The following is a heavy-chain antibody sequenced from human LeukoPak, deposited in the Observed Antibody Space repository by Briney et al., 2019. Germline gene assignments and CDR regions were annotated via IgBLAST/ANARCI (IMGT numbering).Heavy chain of an antibody. J-gene: IGHJ4*02. V-gene: IGHV4-34*01. CDR1: GGSITGYY. CDR3: ARGNILSGYCFDF. CDR2: IHYTGAT. Sequence: PSETLSLTCAVYGGSITGYYWSWIRQPPGKGLEWVGEIHYTGATSYNPSLKSRATISIDTCKNQVSLKLSSVTAADTAVYYCARGNILSGYCFDFWGQGALVTVSS. D-gene: IGHD3-9*01.